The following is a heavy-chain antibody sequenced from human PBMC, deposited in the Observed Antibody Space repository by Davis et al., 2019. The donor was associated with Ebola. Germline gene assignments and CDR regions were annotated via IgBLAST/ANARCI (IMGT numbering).Heavy chain of an antibody. D-gene: IGHD3-10*01. CDR3: SERGSSV. CDR1: GVSISRHY. J-gene: IGHJ4*02. V-gene: IGHV4-59*03. CDR2: IFYTGSA. Sequence: PGGSLRLSCTVSGVSISRHYWSWIRQPPGKRLEWVGSIFYTGSAYYNSSLARRATISVDTSKNQFSLKLTSVTAADTAMYYCSERGSSVWGQGALVTVSS.